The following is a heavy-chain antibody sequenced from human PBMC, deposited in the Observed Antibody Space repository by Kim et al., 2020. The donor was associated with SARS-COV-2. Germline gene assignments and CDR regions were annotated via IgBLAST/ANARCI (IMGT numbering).Heavy chain of an antibody. CDR2: IYPGDSDT. CDR3: ARHGRFKLRRAYYYGMDV. V-gene: IGHV5-51*01. J-gene: IGHJ6*02. Sequence: GESLKISCKGSGYSFTSYWIGWVRQMPGKGLEWMGIIYPGDSDTRYSPSFQGQVTISADKSISTAYLQWSSLKASDTAMYYCARHGRFKLRRAYYYGMDVWGQGTTVTVSS. CDR1: GYSFTSYW. D-gene: IGHD4-17*01.